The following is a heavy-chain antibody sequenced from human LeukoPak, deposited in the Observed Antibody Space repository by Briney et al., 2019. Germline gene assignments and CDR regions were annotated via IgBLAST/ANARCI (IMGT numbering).Heavy chain of an antibody. D-gene: IGHD1-14*01. CDR1: GFTFSRYL. V-gene: IGHV3-74*01. CDR3: ARGGLEPVDY. J-gene: IGHJ4*02. Sequence: GGSLRLSCAACGFTFSRYLMHWVRQAPGKGLVWVSRINEDGSTTSYADSVKGRFTISRDNAKNTLYLQMNGLRDEDTAVYYCARGGLEPVDYWGQGTLVTVSS. CDR2: INEDGSTT.